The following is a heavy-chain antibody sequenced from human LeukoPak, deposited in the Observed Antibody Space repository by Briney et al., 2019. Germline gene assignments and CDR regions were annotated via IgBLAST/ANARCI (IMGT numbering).Heavy chain of an antibody. CDR1: GGTFSSYA. D-gene: IGHD6-19*01. V-gene: IGHV1-69*06. J-gene: IGHJ6*03. CDR2: IIPIFGTA. Sequence: SVKVSCKASGGTFSSYAISWVRQAPGQGLEWMGGIIPIFGTANYAQKFQGRVTITADKSTSTAYMELSSLRSEDTAVYYCARSPLRSGEGIPYYYYMDVWGKGTTVTVSS. CDR3: ARSPLRSGEGIPYYYYMDV.